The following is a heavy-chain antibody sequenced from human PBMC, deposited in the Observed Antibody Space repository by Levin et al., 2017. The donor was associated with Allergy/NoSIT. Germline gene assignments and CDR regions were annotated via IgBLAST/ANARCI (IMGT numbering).Heavy chain of an antibody. Sequence: GGSLRLSCAASGFTFSSYSMNWVRQAPGKGLEWVSYISSSSSTIYYADSVKGRFTISRDNAKNSLYLQMNSLRAEDTAVYYCARDPPVTRPAFDSWGQGTMVTVSS. V-gene: IGHV3-48*04. CDR3: ARDPPVTRPAFDS. J-gene: IGHJ3*02. CDR1: GFTFSSYS. CDR2: ISSSSSTI. D-gene: IGHD4-17*01.